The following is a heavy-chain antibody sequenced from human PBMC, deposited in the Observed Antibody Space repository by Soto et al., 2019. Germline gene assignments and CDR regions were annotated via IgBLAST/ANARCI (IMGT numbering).Heavy chain of an antibody. V-gene: IGHV3-23*01. CDR2: ISGSGGST. D-gene: IGHD1-7*01. J-gene: IGHJ5*02. CDR3: AKDPSLYNWNYVGPNWFDP. CDR1: GFTFSSYA. Sequence: EVQLLESGGGLVQPGGSLRLSCAASGFTFSSYAMSWVRQAPGKGLEWVSAISGSGGSTYYADSVTGRFTISRDNSKNTLYLQMNSLRAEDTAVYYCAKDPSLYNWNYVGPNWFDPLGQGTPVTVSS.